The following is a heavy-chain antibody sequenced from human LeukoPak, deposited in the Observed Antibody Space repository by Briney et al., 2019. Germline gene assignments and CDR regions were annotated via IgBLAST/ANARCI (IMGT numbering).Heavy chain of an antibody. J-gene: IGHJ3*02. V-gene: IGHV4-34*01. CDR2: ISHSGST. Sequence: PSETLSLTCAVYGGSFSGFYWSWIRRPPGKGLEWIGEISHSGSTNYNPSLKSRVTISIDTSKNHFSPKLSSVTAADTAVYYCAREFSTSSTAFDIWGQGTMVTVSS. CDR3: AREFSTSSTAFDI. D-gene: IGHD6-6*01. CDR1: GGSFSGFY.